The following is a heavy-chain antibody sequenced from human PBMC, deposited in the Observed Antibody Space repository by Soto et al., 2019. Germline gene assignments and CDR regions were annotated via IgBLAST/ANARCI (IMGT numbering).Heavy chain of an antibody. J-gene: IGHJ5*02. D-gene: IGHD6-13*01. CDR2: ISSSGSTI. CDR1: GFTFSSYE. V-gene: IGHV3-48*03. Sequence: HPGGSLRLSCAASGFTFSSYEMNWVRQAPGKGLEWVSYISSSGSTIYYADSVKGRFTISRDNAKNSLYLQMNSLRAEDTAVYYCARAEQQLIGTPKIYNWFDPWGQGTLVTVSS. CDR3: ARAEQQLIGTPKIYNWFDP.